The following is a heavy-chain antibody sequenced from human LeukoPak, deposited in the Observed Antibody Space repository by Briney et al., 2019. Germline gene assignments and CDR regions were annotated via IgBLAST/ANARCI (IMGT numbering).Heavy chain of an antibody. Sequence: GGTLRLSCAASGFTFSTYGMNWVRQAPGKGLEWVSAVSGSGSTTYYARSVKGRFTVSRDNSKNTLYLQMNSLRGEDTAVYYCAKDRIVGRSRYFDYWGQGTLVTVSS. CDR3: AKDRIVGRSRYFDY. CDR1: GFTFSTYG. CDR2: VSGSGSTT. J-gene: IGHJ4*02. V-gene: IGHV3-23*01. D-gene: IGHD1-26*01.